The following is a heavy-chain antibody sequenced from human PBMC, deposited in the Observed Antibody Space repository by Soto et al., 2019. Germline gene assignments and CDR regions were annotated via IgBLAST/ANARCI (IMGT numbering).Heavy chain of an antibody. J-gene: IGHJ6*02. Sequence: GEYLQISCKGSGYSFTIYWIGWVRQMPGKGLEWMGIIYPGDSDTRYSPSFQGQVTISADKSISTAYLQWSSLKASDTAMYYCARHGPRVYGDHSDYYYYGLDDWGQGTTVSV. CDR2: IYPGDSDT. CDR1: GYSFTIYW. D-gene: IGHD3-22*01. CDR3: ARHGPRVYGDHSDYYYYGLDD. V-gene: IGHV5-51*01.